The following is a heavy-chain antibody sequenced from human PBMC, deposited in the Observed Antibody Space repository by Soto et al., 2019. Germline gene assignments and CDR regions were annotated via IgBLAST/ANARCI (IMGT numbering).Heavy chain of an antibody. CDR1: GGSISSYY. D-gene: IGHD2-8*01. J-gene: IGHJ6*03. V-gene: IGHV4-59*01. CDR2: IYYSGST. CDR3: ARVAEDDTDIVLMFYATRDHYYYMDF. Sequence: PSETLSLTCTVSGGSISSYYWSWIRQPPGKGLEWIGYIYYSGSTNYNPSLKSRVTISVDTSKNQFSLKLSSVTAADTAVYYCARVAEDDTDIVLMFYATRDHYYYMDFWGQGTKVTVSS.